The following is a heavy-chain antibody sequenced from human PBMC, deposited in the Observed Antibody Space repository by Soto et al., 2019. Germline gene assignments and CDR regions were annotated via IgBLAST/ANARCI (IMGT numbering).Heavy chain of an antibody. Sequence: ASVKVSCKASGYTFTSYDINWVRQATGQGLEWMGWMNPNSGNTGYAQKFQGRVTMTRNTSISTAYMELSSLRSEDTAVYYCARLGVYYDFWSGYFNMGRYYYYGMDVWGQGTTVTVSS. CDR3: ARLGVYYDFWSGYFNMGRYYYYGMDV. V-gene: IGHV1-8*01. CDR2: MNPNSGNT. J-gene: IGHJ6*02. CDR1: GYTFTSYD. D-gene: IGHD3-3*01.